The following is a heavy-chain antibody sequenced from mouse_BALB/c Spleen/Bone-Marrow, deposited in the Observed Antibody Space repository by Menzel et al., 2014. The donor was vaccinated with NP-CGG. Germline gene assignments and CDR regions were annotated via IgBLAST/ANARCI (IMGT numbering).Heavy chain of an antibody. V-gene: IGHV1S127*01. CDR3: TRGITTSHAMDY. Sequence: QVQLQQPGAELVKPGASVKMSCKASDYTFTSYWMHWVKQRPGQGLEWIGVIDPSDSYTSYNQKFKGKATLTVDTSSSTAYMQLSSLTSEDSAVYYCTRGITTSHAMDYWGQGTSVTVSS. D-gene: IGHD2-4*01. J-gene: IGHJ4*01. CDR2: IDPSDSYT. CDR1: DYTFTSYW.